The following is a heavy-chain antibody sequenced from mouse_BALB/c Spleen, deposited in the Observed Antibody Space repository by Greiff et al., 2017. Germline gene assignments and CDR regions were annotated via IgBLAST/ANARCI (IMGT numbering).Heavy chain of an antibody. CDR2: ISTYYGDA. D-gene: IGHD2-2*01. CDR3: ARRGGYDGVYYAMDY. J-gene: IGHJ4*01. CDR1: GYTFTDYA. V-gene: IGHV1S137*01. Sequence: QVQLQQSGAELVRPGVSVKISCKGSGYTFTDYAMHWVKQSHAKSLEWIGVISTYYGDASYNQKFKGKATMTVDKSSSTAYMELARLTSEDSAIYYCARRGGYDGVYYAMDYWGQGTSVTVSS.